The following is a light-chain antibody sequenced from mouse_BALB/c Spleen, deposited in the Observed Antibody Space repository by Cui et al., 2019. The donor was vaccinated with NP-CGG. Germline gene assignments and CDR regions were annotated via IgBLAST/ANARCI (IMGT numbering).Light chain of an antibody. Sequence: QAVVTQDSALTTSPGETVTLTCRSNTGAITTNNYANWVQEKPDHLFTGLIGGTNNRAPGVPARFSGSLNGDKAALTITGAQIEDEAKYFCALWYSNHWVFGGGTKLTVL. CDR2: GTN. J-gene: IGLJ1*01. V-gene: IGLV1*01. CDR3: ALWYSNHWV. CDR1: TGAITTNNY.